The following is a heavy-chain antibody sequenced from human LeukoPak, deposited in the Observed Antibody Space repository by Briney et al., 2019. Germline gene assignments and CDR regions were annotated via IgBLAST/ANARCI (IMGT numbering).Heavy chain of an antibody. CDR1: GGSFSGYY. D-gene: IGHD3-22*01. CDR3: ARYGYDSSGYYYGYFDY. J-gene: IGHJ4*02. V-gene: IGHV4-34*01. CDR2: INHSGST. Sequence: PSETLSLTCAVYGGSFSGYYWSWIRHPPGKGLEWIGEINHSGSTNYNPSLKSRVTISVDTSKNQFSLKLSSVTAADTAVYYCARYGYDSSGYYYGYFDYWGQGTLVTVSS.